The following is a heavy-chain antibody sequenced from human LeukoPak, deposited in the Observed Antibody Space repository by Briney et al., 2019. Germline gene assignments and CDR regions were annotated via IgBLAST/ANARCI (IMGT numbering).Heavy chain of an antibody. V-gene: IGHV3-11*06. CDR3: ARDGGYCSGGSCYSLFDY. CDR1: GFTFSDYY. J-gene: IGHJ4*02. CDR2: ISSSSSYT. Sequence: PGGSLRLSCAASGFTFSDYYMSWIRQAPGKGLEWVSYISSSSSYTNYADSVKGRFTISRDNAKNSLYLQMNSLRAEDTAVYYCARDGGYCSGGSCYSLFDYWGQGTLVTVSS. D-gene: IGHD2-15*01.